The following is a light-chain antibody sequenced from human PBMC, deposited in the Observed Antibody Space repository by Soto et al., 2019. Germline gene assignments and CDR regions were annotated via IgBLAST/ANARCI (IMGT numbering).Light chain of an antibody. CDR3: QQYGSSPWT. Sequence: EIVLTQSPGTLSLSPGERATLSRRASQSVSNSYIAWYQRKPGQAPRLLIYGASSRATGIPDRFSGSGSGTDFTLTISRLEPEDFAVYYCQQYGSSPWTFGQGTKVEIK. J-gene: IGKJ1*01. V-gene: IGKV3-20*01. CDR2: GAS. CDR1: QSVSNSY.